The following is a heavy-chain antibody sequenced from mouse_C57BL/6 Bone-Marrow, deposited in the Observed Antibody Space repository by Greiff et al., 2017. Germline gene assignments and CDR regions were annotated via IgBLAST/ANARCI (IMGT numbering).Heavy chain of an antibody. CDR1: GFTFSSYG. CDR3: ARQGTRTTGFAY. V-gene: IGHV5-6*02. CDR2: ISSGGSYT. Sequence: EVKLVESGGDLVKPGGSLKLSCAASGFTFSSYGMSWVRQTPDKRLEWVATISSGGSYTYYPDSVKGRFTISRDNAKNTLYLQMSSLKSEDTAMYYCARQGTRTTGFAYWGQGTLVTVSA. J-gene: IGHJ3*01. D-gene: IGHD1-1*01.